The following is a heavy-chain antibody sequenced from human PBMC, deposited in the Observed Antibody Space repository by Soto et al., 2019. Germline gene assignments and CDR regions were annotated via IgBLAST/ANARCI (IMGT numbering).Heavy chain of an antibody. CDR2: ISSSSSYI. CDR3: ARDRSVYFRYWFDP. CDR1: GFTFSSYS. Sequence: PGGSLRLSCAASGFTFSSYSMNWVRQAPGKGLEWVSSISSSSSYIYYADSVKGRFTISRDNAKNSLYLQMNSLRAEDTAVYYCARDRSVYFRYWFDPWGQGTLVTVSS. V-gene: IGHV3-21*01. J-gene: IGHJ5*02. D-gene: IGHD3-10*01.